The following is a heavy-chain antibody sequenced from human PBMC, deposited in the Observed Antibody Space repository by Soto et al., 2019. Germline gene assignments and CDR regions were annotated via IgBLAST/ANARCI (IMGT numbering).Heavy chain of an antibody. V-gene: IGHV4-31*03. CDR1: GGSISSGGYY. J-gene: IGHJ6*02. Sequence: PSETLSLTCTVSGGSISSGGYYWSWIRQHPGKGLEWIGYIYYGGSTYYNPSLKSRVTISVDTSKNQFSLKLSSVTAADTAVYYCARSMVRVYYCMDVWGQGTTVTVSS. D-gene: IGHD3-10*01. CDR3: ARSMVRVYYCMDV. CDR2: IYYGGST.